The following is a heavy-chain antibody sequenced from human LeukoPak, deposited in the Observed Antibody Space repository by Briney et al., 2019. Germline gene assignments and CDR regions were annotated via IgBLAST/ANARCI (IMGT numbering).Heavy chain of an antibody. CDR3: AKDGTGAAMATTDY. J-gene: IGHJ4*02. CDR1: GFTFSSTV. D-gene: IGHD5-18*01. Sequence: GGSLRLSCAASGFTFSSTVMTWVRQAPGKGLEWVSTISPDGNYIYYADSLRGRFTMSRDNSKNTLYLQMNSLRAEDTAVYYCAKDGTGAAMATTDYWGQGTLVTVSS. CDR2: ISPDGNYI. V-gene: IGHV3-23*01.